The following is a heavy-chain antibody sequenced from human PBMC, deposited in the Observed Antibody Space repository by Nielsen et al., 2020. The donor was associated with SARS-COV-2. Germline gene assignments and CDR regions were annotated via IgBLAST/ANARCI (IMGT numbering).Heavy chain of an antibody. J-gene: IGHJ6*02. CDR3: ARGLVSSNYYYYYGMDV. CDR2: IYYSGST. D-gene: IGHD2-2*01. Sequence: SETLSLTCTVSGGSISSYYWSWIRQPPGKGLEWIGYIYYSGSTNYNPSLKSRVTISVDTSKNQFSLKLSSVTAADTAVYYCARGLVSSNYYYYYGMDVWGQGTTVTVSS. CDR1: GGSISSYY. V-gene: IGHV4-59*12.